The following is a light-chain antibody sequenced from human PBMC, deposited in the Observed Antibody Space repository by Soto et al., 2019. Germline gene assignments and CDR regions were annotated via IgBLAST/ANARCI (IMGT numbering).Light chain of an antibody. CDR1: SSDVGSYNR. CDR2: EVS. CDR3: SSYTSRNNVV. V-gene: IGLV2-18*02. J-gene: IGLJ2*01. Sequence: QSALTQPPSVSGSPGQSVTISCTGTSSDVGSYNRVSWYQQPPGTAPKLMIYEVSNRPSGVPDRFSGSKSGNTASLTISGLQAEDEADYYCSSYTSRNNVVFGGGTKVTVL.